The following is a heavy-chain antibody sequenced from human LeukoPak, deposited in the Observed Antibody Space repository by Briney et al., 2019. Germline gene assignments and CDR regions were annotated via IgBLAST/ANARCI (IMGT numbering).Heavy chain of an antibody. Sequence: SESLSLTSAVSVGSINNYFWSWIRPPPGKGLGWIGYIYYSGSTHYNPSLKSRVTISVDTSKNQFSLKLSSVTAADTAVYYCARAWPSYNYGDFDYWGQGTLVTVSS. CDR2: IYYSGST. D-gene: IGHD5-24*01. V-gene: IGHV4-59*01. CDR3: ARAWPSYNYGDFDY. CDR1: VGSINNYF. J-gene: IGHJ4*02.